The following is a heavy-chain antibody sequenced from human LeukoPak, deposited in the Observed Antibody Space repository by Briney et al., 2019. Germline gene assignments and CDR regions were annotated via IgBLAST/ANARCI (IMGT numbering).Heavy chain of an antibody. Sequence: GGSLRLSCAVSGFTFSSYAMSWVRQTPGRGLEWVSGISGGGGSTYYADSLKGRFTISRDNSKNTLYLQMNSLRAEDTAVYYCAKMMKIISSWFDPWGQGALVTVSS. D-gene: IGHD3-16*01. V-gene: IGHV3-23*01. CDR1: GFTFSSYA. CDR2: ISGGGGST. CDR3: AKMMKIISSWFDP. J-gene: IGHJ5*02.